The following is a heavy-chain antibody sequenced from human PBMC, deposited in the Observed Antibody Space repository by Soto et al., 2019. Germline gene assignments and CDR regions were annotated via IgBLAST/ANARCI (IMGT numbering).Heavy chain of an antibody. CDR2: TGGTGRTT. CDR1: GFTFSISA. J-gene: IGHJ4*02. CDR3: AKVHTNSRPFDY. D-gene: IGHD2-2*01. Sequence: PGGSLRLSCAASGFTFSISAMSWVRQAPGKGLEWVSTTGGTGRTTYYADSVKGRFTVSRDNSKNTLDLQMSSLRAEDSAVYYCAKVHTNSRPFDYWGQGTLVTASS. V-gene: IGHV3-23*01.